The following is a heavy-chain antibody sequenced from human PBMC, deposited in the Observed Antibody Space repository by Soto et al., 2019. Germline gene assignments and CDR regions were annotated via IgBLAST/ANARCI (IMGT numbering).Heavy chain of an antibody. CDR3: ADGGEWSFNFVY. CDR2: ISASGDNS. Sequence: EVQLLESGGGLVQPGGSLRLSCAASGFTFSTYAMSWVRQAPGKGLEWVAGISASGDNSYYADSVKGRFTISRDNSKGTLYLQMNNLRAEDTAVYYCADGGEWSFNFVYWGQGTLVTVCS. V-gene: IGHV3-23*01. J-gene: IGHJ4*02. D-gene: IGHD3-3*01. CDR1: GFTFSTYA.